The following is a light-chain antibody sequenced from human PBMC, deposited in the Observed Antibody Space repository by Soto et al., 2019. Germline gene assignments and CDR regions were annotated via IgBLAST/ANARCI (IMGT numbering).Light chain of an antibody. CDR2: GAS. CDR3: QQYNNWQT. Sequence: EIVMTQSPATLSVSPGARATLSGRASQSVSSNLAWYRQKPGQAPRLLIYGASTRATGIPARFSGSGSGTEFTLTISSLQSEDFAVYYCQQYNNWQTFGQGTKVEIK. J-gene: IGKJ1*01. CDR1: QSVSSN. V-gene: IGKV3-15*01.